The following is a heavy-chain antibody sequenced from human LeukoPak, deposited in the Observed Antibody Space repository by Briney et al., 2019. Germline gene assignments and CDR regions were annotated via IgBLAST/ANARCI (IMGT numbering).Heavy chain of an antibody. J-gene: IGHJ5*02. CDR1: GDSVSSNSAA. V-gene: IGHV6-1*01. D-gene: IGHD2-15*01. CDR2: TYYRSKWYN. Sequence: SQTLSLTCAISGDSVSSNSAAWNWIRQSPSRGLEWLGRTYYRSKWYNDYAVSVKSRITINPDTSKNQFSLQLNSVTPEDTAVYYCARDVVVVAATVYNWFDPWGQGTLVTVSS. CDR3: ARDVVVVAATVYNWFDP.